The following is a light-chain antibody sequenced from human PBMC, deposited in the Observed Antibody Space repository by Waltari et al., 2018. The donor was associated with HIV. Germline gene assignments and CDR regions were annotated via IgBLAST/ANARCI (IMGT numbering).Light chain of an antibody. CDR3: AVWDDSLNAYV. CDR2: NTD. J-gene: IGLJ1*01. V-gene: IGLV1-44*01. CDR1: SSNVGSTP. Sequence: QSVLTQPPSSSGTPGQRLTISCSGSSSNVGSTPVNWYQHLPGAAPKLLILNTDERPSGVPDRFSGSKSGTSASLAISGLQSEDEADYYCAVWDDSLNAYVFGTGTTVTVL.